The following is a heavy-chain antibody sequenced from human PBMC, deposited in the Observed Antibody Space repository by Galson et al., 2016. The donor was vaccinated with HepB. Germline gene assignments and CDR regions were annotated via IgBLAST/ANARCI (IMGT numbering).Heavy chain of an antibody. V-gene: IGHV3-15*01. CDR2: IKRKTDGGTT. D-gene: IGHD3-10*01. CDR3: TTEWFRELWEGPDAFDI. Sequence: SLRLSCAASGFTFSDAWMSWVRQAPGKGLKWVGRIKRKTDGGTTDYAAPVRGRFTISRDDSKNTLYLQMNSLKTEDTAVYYCTTEWFRELWEGPDAFDIWGQGTVVTVSS. CDR1: GFTFSDAW. J-gene: IGHJ3*02.